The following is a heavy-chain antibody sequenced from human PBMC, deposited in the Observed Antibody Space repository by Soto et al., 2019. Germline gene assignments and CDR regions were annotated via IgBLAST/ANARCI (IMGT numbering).Heavy chain of an antibody. CDR2: IYPGDSDT. V-gene: IGHV5-51*01. CDR1: GYRFTSYW. D-gene: IGHD2-21*02. CDR3: ARSMLVTATQLFDY. J-gene: IGHJ4*02. Sequence: PGEALKISCKGSGYRFTSYWSGWVRQMPGKGLEWMGIIYPGDSDTRYSPSFQGQVTISVDKSISTAHLQWNRLKASDTAMYYCARSMLVTATQLFDYWGQGTLVTVSS.